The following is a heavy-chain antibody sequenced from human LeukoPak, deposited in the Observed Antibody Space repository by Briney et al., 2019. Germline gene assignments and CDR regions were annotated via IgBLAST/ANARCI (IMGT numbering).Heavy chain of an antibody. CDR3: ARLQWLVLLFDY. V-gene: IGHV4-39*01. CDR1: GGSISSTSYY. D-gene: IGHD6-19*01. CDR2: IYYSGSTYHSGTT. Sequence: SETLSPTCTVSGGSISSTSYYWAWIRQPPGKGLEWIGSIYYSGSTYHSGTTYYNPSLKSRVTISVDTSKNQFSLDLSSVTAADTAVYYCARLQWLVLLFDYWGQGTLVTVSS. J-gene: IGHJ4*02.